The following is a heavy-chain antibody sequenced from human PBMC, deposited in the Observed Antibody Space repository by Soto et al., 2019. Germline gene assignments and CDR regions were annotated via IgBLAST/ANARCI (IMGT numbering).Heavy chain of an antibody. V-gene: IGHV4-39*01. CDR1: GGSISSSSNY. J-gene: IGHJ4*02. D-gene: IGHD2-21*01. CDR3: PRHYAEVIYYLDY. Sequence: QLQLQESGPGLVKPSETLSLTCAVSGGSISSSSNYWGWIRQPPGKGLEWIGSIYFNGSPYYSPSLKCRVTISADTSKNQFSLNMSSLTAADMAVYYHPRHYAEVIYYLDYWGQGTLVTVSP. CDR2: IYFNGSP.